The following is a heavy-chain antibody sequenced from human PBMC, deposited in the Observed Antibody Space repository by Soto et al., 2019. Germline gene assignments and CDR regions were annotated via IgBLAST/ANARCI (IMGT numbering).Heavy chain of an antibody. CDR3: ASKGITGTTGGPFDY. CDR2: ISGSGGST. Sequence: GGSLRLSCAASGFTFSSYAMSWVRQAPGKGLEWVSAISGSGGSTYYADSVKGRFTISRDNSKNTLYLQMNSLRAEDTAVYYCASKGITGTTGGPFDYWGQGPLVTVSS. CDR1: GFTFSSYA. V-gene: IGHV3-23*01. D-gene: IGHD1-20*01. J-gene: IGHJ4*02.